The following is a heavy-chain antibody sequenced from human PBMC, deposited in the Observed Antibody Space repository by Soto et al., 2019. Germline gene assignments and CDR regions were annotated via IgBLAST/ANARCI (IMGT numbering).Heavy chain of an antibody. J-gene: IGHJ6*03. V-gene: IGHV3-23*01. CDR2: INSNGDST. CDR1: GFTFSRYV. D-gene: IGHD6-6*01. Sequence: GGSLRLSCVASGFTFSRYVMSWVRQAPGKGLEWVSTINSNGDSTYYADSVKGRFTISRDNSRNSLYLQVNSLRAEDTAVYYCARRARPDFYYMDVWGKGTTVTVSS. CDR3: ARRARPDFYYMDV.